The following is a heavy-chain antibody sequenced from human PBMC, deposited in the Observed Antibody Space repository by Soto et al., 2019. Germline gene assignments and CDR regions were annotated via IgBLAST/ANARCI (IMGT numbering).Heavy chain of an antibody. CDR1: GGSFSGDY. Sequence: QVQLQQWGAGLLKSSETLSLSCAVYGGSFSGDYWSWIRQPPGKGLEWIGEINGRGSTKYNPSLKSRVTMSVDPSKNQFSLKLTSVTAADTAVYYCARQGDSSMAICDHWGQGGLVTVSS. CDR3: ARQGDSSMAICDH. J-gene: IGHJ4*02. CDR2: INGRGST. V-gene: IGHV4-34*01. D-gene: IGHD5-12*01.